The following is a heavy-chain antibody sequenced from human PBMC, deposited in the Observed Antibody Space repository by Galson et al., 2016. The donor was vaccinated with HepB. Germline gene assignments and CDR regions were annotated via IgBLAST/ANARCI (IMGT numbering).Heavy chain of an antibody. CDR3: ARDSGWHSASSTLNYVYGLDV. CDR2: IRYDGSKK. J-gene: IGHJ6*02. Sequence: LEWVAVIRYDGSKKYYVDSVKGRFTVSRDNFKNTVDLQMNSLRPEDTAVYLCARDSGWHSASSTLNYVYGLDVWGQGTTVTVSS. D-gene: IGHD6-6*01. V-gene: IGHV3-33*01.